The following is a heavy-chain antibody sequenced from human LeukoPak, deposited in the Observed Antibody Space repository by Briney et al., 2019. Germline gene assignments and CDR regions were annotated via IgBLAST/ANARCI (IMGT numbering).Heavy chain of an antibody. CDR2: ISGSGSPI. CDR1: GFTFSSYA. Sequence: GGSLRLSCAASGFTFSSYAMSWVRQAPGKGLEWVSYISGSGSPIFYADSVKGRFTVSRDNAKNSLYLQMNSLRAEDTAIYYCAREPVAAGKNWFDPWGQGTLVTVSS. CDR3: AREPVAAGKNWFDP. D-gene: IGHD2-15*01. V-gene: IGHV3-48*04. J-gene: IGHJ5*02.